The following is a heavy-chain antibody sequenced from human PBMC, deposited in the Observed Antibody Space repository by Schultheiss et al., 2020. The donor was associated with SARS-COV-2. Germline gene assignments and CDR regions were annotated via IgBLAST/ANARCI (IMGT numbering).Heavy chain of an antibody. Sequence: GGSLRLSCAASGFTVSSNYMNWVRQAPGKGLEWVSSISSSSSYIYYADSVKGRFTISRDNAKNTLYLQMNSLRAEDTAVYYCARDPGMAARPEWFDPWGQGTLVTVSS. CDR1: GFTVSSNY. D-gene: IGHD6-6*01. J-gene: IGHJ5*02. V-gene: IGHV3-21*04. CDR3: ARDPGMAARPEWFDP. CDR2: ISSSSSYI.